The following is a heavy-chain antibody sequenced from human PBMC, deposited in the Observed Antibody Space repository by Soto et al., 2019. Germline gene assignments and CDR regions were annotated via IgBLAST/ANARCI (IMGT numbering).Heavy chain of an antibody. CDR2: ICYDGSNK. CDR3: VRDVERCPGX. J-gene: IGHJ4*02. D-gene: IGHD2-2*01. Sequence: GGSLRLSCAASGFTFSHYGMHWVRQAPGKGLEWVAIICYDGSNKYYEYSVKGRCTISRDNTKNTVYLKMNSLIVDDTAVYYCVRDVERCPGXWGQGTLVTVSX. CDR1: GFTFSHYG. V-gene: IGHV3-33*01.